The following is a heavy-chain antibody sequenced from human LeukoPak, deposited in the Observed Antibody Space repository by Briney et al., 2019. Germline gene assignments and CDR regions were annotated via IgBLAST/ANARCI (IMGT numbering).Heavy chain of an antibody. D-gene: IGHD4-11*01. CDR1: GFIFSTFG. Sequence: GGSLRLSCAASGFIFSTFGMHWVRQAPGKGLEWVAVISYDGGHQNYANSVRGRFTISRDDSKNMLYLQMNSLRAEDAAVYFCVPDYCPYEIPGFDYWGQGTLVTVSS. CDR2: ISYDGGHQ. J-gene: IGHJ4*02. CDR3: VPDYCPYEIPGFDY. V-gene: IGHV3-30*03.